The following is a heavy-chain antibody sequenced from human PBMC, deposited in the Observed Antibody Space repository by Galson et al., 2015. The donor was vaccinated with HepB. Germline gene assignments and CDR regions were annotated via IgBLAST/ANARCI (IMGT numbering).Heavy chain of an antibody. CDR2: ISHPGNI. J-gene: IGHJ6*03. CDR3: ARARRVMSYYYYYMDV. D-gene: IGHD2-8*01. CDR1: GGSFSDYY. Sequence: ETLSLTCAVYGGSFSDYYWSWIRQSPGTGLEWIGEISHPGNINYNPSLKSRVAISEDTSKNQFSLKMNSLTAADTAMYYCARARRVMSYYYYYMDVWGKGTMVTVSS. V-gene: IGHV4-34*01.